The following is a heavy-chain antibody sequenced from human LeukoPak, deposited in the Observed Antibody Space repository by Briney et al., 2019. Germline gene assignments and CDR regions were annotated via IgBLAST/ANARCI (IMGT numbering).Heavy chain of an antibody. V-gene: IGHV3-48*03. Sequence: GGSLRLSCVASGFSFKTYEMNWVRQAPGKGLEWISYISVGGSDEDYADSVKGRFSISRDNAKNSLFLQMNSLRVEDTAVYYCARDVGFNNGWPAWGQGALVTVSS. D-gene: IGHD6-19*01. CDR2: ISVGGSDE. CDR1: GFSFKTYE. CDR3: ARDVGFNNGWPA. J-gene: IGHJ5*02.